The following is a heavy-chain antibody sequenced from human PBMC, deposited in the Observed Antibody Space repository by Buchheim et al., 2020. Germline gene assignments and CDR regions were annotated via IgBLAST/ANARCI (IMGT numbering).Heavy chain of an antibody. D-gene: IGHD5-12*01. Sequence: EVQLVESGGGLVQPGGSLRLSCAASGFSFSTYSMNWVRQAPGKGLEWISYIGSRNSAIYYADSVKGRFTISSDDAKKLLHLQMNSLGDEDTAVYYCVAWIRDVDQPWGQGTL. CDR3: VAWIRDVDQP. J-gene: IGHJ1*01. CDR2: IGSRNSAI. V-gene: IGHV3-48*02. CDR1: GFSFSTYS.